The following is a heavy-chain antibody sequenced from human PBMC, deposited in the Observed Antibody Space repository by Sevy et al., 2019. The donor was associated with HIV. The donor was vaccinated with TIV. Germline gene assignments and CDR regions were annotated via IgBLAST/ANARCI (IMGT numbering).Heavy chain of an antibody. Sequence: GGSLRLSCAASGFSFSSYGMHWVRQAPGKGLEWMSYIQYDGSNKDYADSVKGQFTISRDNSKNTLYLQIKSLRVEDTAVFYCVKEGGGEGGDHWGQGTLVTVSS. CDR2: IQYDGSNK. CDR3: VKEGGGEGGDH. J-gene: IGHJ4*02. CDR1: GFSFSSYG. V-gene: IGHV3-30*02. D-gene: IGHD3-16*01.